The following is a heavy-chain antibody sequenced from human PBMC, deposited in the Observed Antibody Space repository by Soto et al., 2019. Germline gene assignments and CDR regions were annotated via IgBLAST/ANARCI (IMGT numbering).Heavy chain of an antibody. J-gene: IGHJ2*01. CDR2: IWHDGSKK. CDR1: GFVYNTYA. Sequence: VQLVESGGGVVQPGMSLRLSCAASGFVYNTYAMHWVRLSPGKGLEWVALIWHDGSKKYYVDSVKGRFTISRDNSQNTLSLQMDSLRGEDTAFYLCVRGIPFQYSNNWLHWYFDLWGRVTQVTVSS. CDR3: VRGIPFQYSNNWLHWYFDL. V-gene: IGHV3-33*01. D-gene: IGHD1-1*01.